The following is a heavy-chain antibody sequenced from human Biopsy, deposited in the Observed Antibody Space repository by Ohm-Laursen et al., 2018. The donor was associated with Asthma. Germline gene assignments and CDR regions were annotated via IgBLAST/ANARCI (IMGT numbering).Heavy chain of an antibody. D-gene: IGHD1-26*01. CDR1: GGSFSSNY. CDR2: PHHSGYT. J-gene: IGHJ6*02. Sequence: SETLSLTCAVYGGSFSSNYWSWIRQTPGKGLEWLGEPHHSGYTNHNPSLRSPPTVSVDTSKNQFSLRLTSVNAADTAVYYCARGSSSRLSQWELLVSGGKRAHSYYGMDVWGQGTTVTVSS. V-gene: IGHV4-34*04. CDR3: ARGSSSRLSQWELLVSGGKRAHSYYGMDV.